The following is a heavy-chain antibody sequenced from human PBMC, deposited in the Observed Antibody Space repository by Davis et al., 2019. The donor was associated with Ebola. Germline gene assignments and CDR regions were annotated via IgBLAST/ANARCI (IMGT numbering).Heavy chain of an antibody. V-gene: IGHV4-34*01. CDR1: GGSFSGYY. J-gene: IGHJ5*02. CDR2: INHSGST. CDR3: ARLNYDFWSGYYSGNWFDP. Sequence: MPSETLSLTCAVYGGSFSGYYWSWIRQPPGKGLEWIGEINHSGSTNYNPSLKSRVTISVDTSKNQFSLNLRSVTAADTAVYYCARLNYDFWSGYYSGNWFDPWGQGTLVTVSS. D-gene: IGHD3-3*01.